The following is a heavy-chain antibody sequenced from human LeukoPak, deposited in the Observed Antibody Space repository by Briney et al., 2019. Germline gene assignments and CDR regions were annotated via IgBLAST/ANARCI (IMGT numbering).Heavy chain of an antibody. CDR1: GGSISSYY. V-gene: IGHV4-59*01. D-gene: IGHD4-17*01. CDR2: IYYSGST. CDR3: ARVVTTVTHDAFDI. J-gene: IGHJ3*02. Sequence: PSETLSLTCTVSGGSISSYYWSWIRQPPGKGLEWIGYIYYSGSTNYNPSLKSRVTISVDTSKNQFSLKLSSVTAADTAVYYCARVVTTVTHDAFDIWGQGTMVIVSS.